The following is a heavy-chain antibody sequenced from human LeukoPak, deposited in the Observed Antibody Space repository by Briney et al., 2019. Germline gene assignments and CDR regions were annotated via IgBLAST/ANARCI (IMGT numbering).Heavy chain of an antibody. CDR3: ARVLAVAGIGYYYYMDV. J-gene: IGHJ6*03. D-gene: IGHD6-19*01. Sequence: SETLSLTCTVSGGSISSHYWSWIRQPPGKGLEWIGYIYYSGSTNYNPSLKSRVTISVDTSKNQFSLKLSSVTAADTAVYYCARVLAVAGIGYYYYMDVWGKGTRSPSP. CDR1: GGSISSHY. CDR2: IYYSGST. V-gene: IGHV4-59*11.